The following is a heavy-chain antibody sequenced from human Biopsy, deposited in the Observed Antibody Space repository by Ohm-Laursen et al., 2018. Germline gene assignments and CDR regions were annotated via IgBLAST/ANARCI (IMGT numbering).Heavy chain of an antibody. V-gene: IGHV4-59*11. CDR2: ISYTGYT. Sequence: GTPSLTCTVSGGSFTGHYWSWIRQPPGKGLEWIGHISYTGYTSYNASLKSRVTISVDTSRNHFSLRLSSLTAADTAVYYCARGDYFDSNGYFWFDPWGQGTLVTVSS. CDR1: GGSFTGHY. CDR3: ARGDYFDSNGYFWFDP. D-gene: IGHD3-22*01. J-gene: IGHJ5*02.